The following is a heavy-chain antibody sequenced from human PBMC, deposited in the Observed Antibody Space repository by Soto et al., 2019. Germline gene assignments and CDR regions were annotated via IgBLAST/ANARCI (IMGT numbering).Heavy chain of an antibody. CDR3: ARHANGYSSGWYFNYFDY. V-gene: IGHV4-39*01. CDR2: IYYSGST. CDR1: GGSISNSSYY. Sequence: SETLSLTCTVSGGSISNSSYYWSCIRKPPGKGLEWIGSIYYSGSTYYNPSLKSRVTISVDTSKNQFSLKLSSVTAADTAVYYCARHANGYSSGWYFNYFDYWCQGTLVTVSS. D-gene: IGHD6-19*01. J-gene: IGHJ4*01.